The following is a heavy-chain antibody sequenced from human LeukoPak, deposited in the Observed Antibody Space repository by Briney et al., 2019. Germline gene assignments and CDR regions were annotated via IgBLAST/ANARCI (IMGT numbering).Heavy chain of an antibody. Sequence: GGSLRLSCAGSGFTFGGYGMHWFRQTPGKGLEWVAVISYDGSNKYYADSVKGRFTISRDNSKNTLYLQMNSLRAEDTAVYYCAKETGPGIAAAEGFDYWGQGTLVTVSS. CDR1: GFTFGGYG. CDR3: AKETGPGIAAAEGFDY. D-gene: IGHD6-13*01. V-gene: IGHV3-30*18. J-gene: IGHJ4*02. CDR2: ISYDGSNK.